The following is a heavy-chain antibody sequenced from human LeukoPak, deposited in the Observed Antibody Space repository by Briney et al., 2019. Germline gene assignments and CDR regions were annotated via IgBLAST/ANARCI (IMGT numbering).Heavy chain of an antibody. D-gene: IGHD4-17*01. CDR3: AKDLGYGDYGWWLDP. CDR1: GFTFSSYA. J-gene: IGHJ5*02. V-gene: IGHV3-23*01. Sequence: GGSLRLSCAASGFTFSSYAMSWVRQAPGKGLEWVSAISGSGGSTYYADSVKGRFTISRDNSKNTLYLQMNSLRAEDTAVYYCAKDLGYGDYGWWLDPWGQGTLVTVSS. CDR2: ISGSGGST.